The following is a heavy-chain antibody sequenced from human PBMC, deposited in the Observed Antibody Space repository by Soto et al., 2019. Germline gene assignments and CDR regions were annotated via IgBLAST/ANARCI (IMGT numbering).Heavy chain of an antibody. J-gene: IGHJ4*02. CDR1: GGSISSYY. V-gene: IGHV4-59*01. Sequence: SETLSLTCTVSGGSISSYYWSWIRQPPGKGLEWIGYIYYSGSTNYNPSLKSRVTISVDTSKNQFSLKLSSVTAADTAVYYCARDRIGLLDYWGQGTLVTVSS. CDR3: ARDRIGLLDY. D-gene: IGHD2-15*01. CDR2: IYYSGST.